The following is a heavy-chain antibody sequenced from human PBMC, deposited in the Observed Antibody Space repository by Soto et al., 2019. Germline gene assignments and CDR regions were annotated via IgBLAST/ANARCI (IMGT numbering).Heavy chain of an antibody. Sequence: ASLRLSCSASGFTFSSYAMHWVRQAPGKGLEYVSAISSNGGSTYYADSVKGRFTISRDNSKNTLYLQMSSLRAEDTAVYYCVKDLNSYGSSYYFDYWGQGTLVTVSS. J-gene: IGHJ4*02. CDR2: ISSNGGST. CDR1: GFTFSSYA. CDR3: VKDLNSYGSSYYFDY. V-gene: IGHV3-64D*06. D-gene: IGHD5-18*01.